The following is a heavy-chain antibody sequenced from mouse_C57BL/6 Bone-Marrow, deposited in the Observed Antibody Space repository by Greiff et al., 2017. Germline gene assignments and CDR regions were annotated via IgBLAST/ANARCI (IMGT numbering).Heavy chain of an antibody. CDR2: IDPSDSYT. Sequence: VQLQQPGAELVRPGTSVKLSCKASGYTFTSYWMHWVKQRPGQGLEWIGVIDPSDSYTNYNQKFKGKATLTVDTSSSTAYMQLSSLTSEDSAVYYCARLFITTVVAGAYWGQGTLVTVSA. J-gene: IGHJ3*01. CDR3: ARLFITTVVAGAY. CDR1: GYTFTSYW. D-gene: IGHD1-1*01. V-gene: IGHV1-59*01.